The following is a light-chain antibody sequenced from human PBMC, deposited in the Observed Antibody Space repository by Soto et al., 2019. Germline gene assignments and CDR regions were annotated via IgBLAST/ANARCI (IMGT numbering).Light chain of an antibody. J-gene: IGLJ1*01. CDR1: SSDVGGYNY. Sequence: QSALTQPPSASGSPGQSVAISCTGTSSDVGGYNYVSCYQQHPGKAPKLMIYEVNKRPSGVPDRFSGSESGNTASLTVSGLQAEDEADYYCSSYAGSSNVFGTGTKLTVL. V-gene: IGLV2-8*01. CDR2: EVN. CDR3: SSYAGSSNV.